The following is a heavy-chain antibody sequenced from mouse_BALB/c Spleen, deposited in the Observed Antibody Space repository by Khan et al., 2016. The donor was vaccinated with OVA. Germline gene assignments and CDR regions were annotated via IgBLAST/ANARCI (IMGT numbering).Heavy chain of an antibody. V-gene: IGHV2-4*02. J-gene: IGHJ1*01. D-gene: IGHD1-1*01. Sequence: QVQLKQSGPGLVQPSQNLSITCTVSGFSLTSYGVHWVRQPPGKGLEWLGVIWSYGSTDYNAAFISRLSISKDNSKSQVFFKMNSLQADDTAIYSCARIYYCERYFDVWGAGTTVTVSS. CDR1: GFSLTSYG. CDR3: ARIYYCERYFDV. CDR2: IWSYGST.